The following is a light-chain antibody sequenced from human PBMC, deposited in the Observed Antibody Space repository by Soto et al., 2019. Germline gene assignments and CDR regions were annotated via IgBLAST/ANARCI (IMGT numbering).Light chain of an antibody. J-gene: IGKJ4*01. CDR3: QQYKSYSPLT. Sequence: DIQMTQSPSTLSASVGDRVTITCRASQSINRWVAWYQQKPGKAPKLLIYDASSLERGVPSRFSGSGSGIDFTLTISSLLPDDFATYYCQQYKSYSPLTFGLGTKV. CDR1: QSINRW. CDR2: DAS. V-gene: IGKV1-5*01.